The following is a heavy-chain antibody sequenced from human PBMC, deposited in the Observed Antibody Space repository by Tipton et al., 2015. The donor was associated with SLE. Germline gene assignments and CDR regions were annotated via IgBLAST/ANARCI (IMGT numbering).Heavy chain of an antibody. CDR1: GFTFSSYE. J-gene: IGHJ4*02. Sequence: GSLRLSCAASGFTFSSYEMNWVRQAPGKGLAWVSYISSSGSTIYYADSVKGRFTISRDNAKNSLYLQMNSLRAEDTAVYYCARGPIYGDYYFDYWGQGTLVTVSS. V-gene: IGHV3-48*03. D-gene: IGHD4-17*01. CDR3: ARGPIYGDYYFDY. CDR2: ISSSGSTI.